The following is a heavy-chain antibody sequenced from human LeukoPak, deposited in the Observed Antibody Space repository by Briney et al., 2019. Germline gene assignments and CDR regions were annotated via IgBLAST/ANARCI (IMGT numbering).Heavy chain of an antibody. CDR2: INHSGST. J-gene: IGHJ6*03. D-gene: IGHD2-2*01. CDR1: GGSFSGYY. CDR3: ARLSPDIVVVPAAIVMDV. V-gene: IGHV4-34*01. Sequence: SETLSLTCAVYGGSFSGYYWSWIRQPPGKGLEWIGEINHSGSTNYNPSLKSRVTISVDTSRNQFSLKLSSVTAADTAVYYCARLSPDIVVVPAAIVMDVWGKGTTVTISS.